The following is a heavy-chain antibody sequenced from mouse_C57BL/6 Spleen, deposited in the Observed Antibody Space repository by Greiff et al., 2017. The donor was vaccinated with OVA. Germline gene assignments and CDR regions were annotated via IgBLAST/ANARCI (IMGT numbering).Heavy chain of an antibody. CDR2: ISSGSSTI. J-gene: IGHJ4*01. CDR3: AKGGDSSGYYAMDY. V-gene: IGHV5-17*01. CDR1: GFTFSDYG. Sequence: DVMLVESGGGLVKPGGSLKLSCAASGFTFSDYGMHWVRQAPEKGLEWVAYISSGSSTIYYADTVKGRFTISRDDAKNTLFLQMTSLRSEDTAMYYCAKGGDSSGYYAMDYWGQGTSVTVSS. D-gene: IGHD3-2*02.